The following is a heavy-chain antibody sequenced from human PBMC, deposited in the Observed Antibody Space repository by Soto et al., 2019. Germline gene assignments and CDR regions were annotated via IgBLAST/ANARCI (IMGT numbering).Heavy chain of an antibody. J-gene: IGHJ5*02. CDR2: IYWDDDK. D-gene: IGHD3-10*01. V-gene: IGHV2-5*02. Sequence: QITLKESGPPLVKPTQTLTLTCTFSGFSLSTSGVGVGWIRQPPGKALAWLALIYWDDDKRYSPSLKSRLTLTKDTSKNQVVLTMTNMDPVDTATYYCARTHYYGSGSYPVWFDPWGQGTLVTVSS. CDR3: ARTHYYGSGSYPVWFDP. CDR1: GFSLSTSGVG.